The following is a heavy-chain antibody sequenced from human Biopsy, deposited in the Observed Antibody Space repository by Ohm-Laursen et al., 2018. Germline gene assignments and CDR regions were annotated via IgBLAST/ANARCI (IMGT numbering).Heavy chain of an antibody. CDR2: ISANSGNT. V-gene: IGHV1-18*01. Sequence: ASVKVSRKASGYTLAGFGVGWVRQAPGQGLEWMGWISANSGNTNYAQKFQGRVTMTADTSTSTAYMELRSLTSDDTAIYYCARGMAVAVTLYYFDYWGQGSLLTVSS. CDR3: ARGMAVAVTLYYFDY. J-gene: IGHJ4*02. D-gene: IGHD6-19*01. CDR1: GYTLAGFG.